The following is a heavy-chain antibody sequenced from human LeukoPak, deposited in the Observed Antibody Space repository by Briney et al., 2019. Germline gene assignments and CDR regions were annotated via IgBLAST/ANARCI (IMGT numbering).Heavy chain of an antibody. CDR2: INHSGSP. V-gene: IGHV4-34*01. Sequence: PSETLSLTCAVYGGSFSGYYWSWIRQPPGKGLEWIGEINHSGSPNYNPSLKSRVTISADTSNNQFSLKLISVTAADTAVYYCARTPRGEFSDYWGQGTLVTVSS. CDR3: ARTPRGEFSDY. J-gene: IGHJ4*02. CDR1: GGSFSGYY. D-gene: IGHD3-16*01.